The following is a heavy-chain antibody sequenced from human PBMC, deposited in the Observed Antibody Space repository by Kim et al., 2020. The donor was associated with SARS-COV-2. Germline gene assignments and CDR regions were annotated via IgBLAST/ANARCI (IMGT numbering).Heavy chain of an antibody. V-gene: IGHV5-10-1*01. Sequence: GESLKISCKGSGYSFTSYWISWVRQMPGKGLEWMGRIDPSDSYTNYSPSFQGHVTTSADKSISTAYLQWSSLKASDTAMYYCARRVGYSSRYFDYWGQGTLVTVSS. J-gene: IGHJ4*02. CDR1: GYSFTSYW. D-gene: IGHD6-13*01. CDR2: IDPSDSYT. CDR3: ARRVGYSSRYFDY.